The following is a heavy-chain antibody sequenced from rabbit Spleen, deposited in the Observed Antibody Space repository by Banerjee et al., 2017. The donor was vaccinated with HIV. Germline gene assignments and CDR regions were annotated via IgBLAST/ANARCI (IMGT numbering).Heavy chain of an antibody. CDR2: IDTNDGDT. Sequence: LEESGGGLVKPGGTLTLTCTVSGFSFSSNWICWVRQAPGKGLEWIACIDTNDGDTDYANWPKGRFTISKTSPTTVTLQMTSLIVADTATYFCARDVQGGSDWTFNLWGPGTLVTVS. D-gene: IGHD8-1*01. CDR3: ARDVQGGSDWTFNL. CDR1: GFSFSSNW. V-gene: IGHV1S45*01. J-gene: IGHJ4*01.